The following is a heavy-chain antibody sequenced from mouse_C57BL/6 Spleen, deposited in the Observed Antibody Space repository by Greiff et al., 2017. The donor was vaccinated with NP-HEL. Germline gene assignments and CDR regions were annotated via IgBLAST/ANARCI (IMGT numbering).Heavy chain of an antibody. CDR3: ARGFRGRGGFDY. J-gene: IGHJ2*01. V-gene: IGHV1-69*01. Sequence: VQLQQPGAELVMPGASVKLSCKASGYTFTSYWMHWVKQRPGQGLEWIGEIDPSDSYTNYNQKFKGKSTLTVDKSSSTAYMQLSSLTSEDSAVYYCARGFRGRGGFDYWGQGTTLTVSS. D-gene: IGHD3-2*02. CDR1: GYTFTSYW. CDR2: IDPSDSYT.